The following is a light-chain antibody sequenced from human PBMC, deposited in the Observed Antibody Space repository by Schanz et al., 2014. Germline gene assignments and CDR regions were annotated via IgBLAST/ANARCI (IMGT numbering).Light chain of an antibody. Sequence: QSALTQPASVSGSPGQSITISCTGTSSDVGGYNYVSWYQQHPGEAPKLMMYEVTKRPSGVPDRFSGSKSGNTASLTVSGLRADDEADYYCSSYTSTNTLEVFGGGTKLTVL. CDR2: EVT. J-gene: IGLJ3*02. CDR1: SSDVGGYNY. V-gene: IGLV2-14*01. CDR3: SSYTSTNTLEV.